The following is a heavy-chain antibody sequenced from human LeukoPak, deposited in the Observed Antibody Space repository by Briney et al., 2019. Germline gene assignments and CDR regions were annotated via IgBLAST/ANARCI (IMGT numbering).Heavy chain of an antibody. V-gene: IGHV3-48*01. D-gene: IGHD3-10*01. CDR2: ISSSSSTI. J-gene: IGHJ4*02. Sequence: PGGSLRLSCAASGFTFSSYSMNWVRQAPGKGLEWVSYISSSSSTIYYADSVKGRFTISRDNAMNSLYLQMNSLRAEDTAVYYCARDIHYYGSGSYRYWGQGTLVTVSS. CDR3: ARDIHYYGSGSYRY. CDR1: GFTFSSYS.